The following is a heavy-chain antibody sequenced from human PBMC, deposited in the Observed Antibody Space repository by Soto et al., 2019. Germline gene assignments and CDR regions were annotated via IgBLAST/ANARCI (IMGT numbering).Heavy chain of an antibody. CDR3: ARVYGGTTSCYINGMDV. D-gene: IGHD2-2*02. V-gene: IGHV4-38-2*01. CDR1: GYSISSGYY. Sequence: SETLSLTGAVSGYSISSGYYWGWLRQPPGKGLEWIGTISHSGSTYYNPSLKSRVTISVDTSKNQLSLKLSSVTAADTAVYYCARVYGGTTSCYINGMDVWGQGTTVTVSS. CDR2: ISHSGST. J-gene: IGHJ6*02.